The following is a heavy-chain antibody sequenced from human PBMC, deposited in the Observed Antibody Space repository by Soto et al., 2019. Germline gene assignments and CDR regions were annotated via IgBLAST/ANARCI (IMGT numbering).Heavy chain of an antibody. J-gene: IGHJ5*02. CDR2: IKSKSDGGTT. Sequence: GCSLRLSCAASGLTFSDAWMSWVRQAPGKGLDWVGRIKSKSDGGTTEYAAPVRGRFTISRDDSKNTLYLQMNSLKTEDTAVYYCTTDLWRIAVVVGSTGYFNPWGQGTPVTVSS. D-gene: IGHD2-15*01. V-gene: IGHV3-15*01. CDR1: GLTFSDAW. CDR3: TTDLWRIAVVVGSTGYFNP.